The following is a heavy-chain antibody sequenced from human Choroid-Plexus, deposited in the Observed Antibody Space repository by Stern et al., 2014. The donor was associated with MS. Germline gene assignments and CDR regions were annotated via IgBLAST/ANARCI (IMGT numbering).Heavy chain of an antibody. D-gene: IGHD2/OR15-2a*01. CDR2: VSYDGSNK. Sequence: QVQLVQSGGGVVQPGRPLRLSCEASGFTLGSCAMHWVRQAPGKGLEWVAGVSYDGSNKYYADSVKGRLTISRDNSQNTLYMQMSSLRPEDTAVYYCAKDRQYLTYFFDHWGQGSLVTVSS. CDR1: GFTLGSCA. V-gene: IGHV3-30*18. J-gene: IGHJ5*02. CDR3: AKDRQYLTYFFDH.